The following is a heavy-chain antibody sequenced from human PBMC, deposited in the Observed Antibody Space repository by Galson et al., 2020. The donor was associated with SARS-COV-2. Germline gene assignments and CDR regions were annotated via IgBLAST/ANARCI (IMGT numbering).Heavy chain of an antibody. CDR3: ARTPFTFGGVIVNFDY. J-gene: IGHJ4*02. Sequence: ETSETLSLTCTVSGGSISSGGYYWSWIRQHPGKGLEWIGYIYYSGSTYYNPSLKSRVTISEDTSKNQFSLKLSSVTAADTAVYYCARTPFTFGGVIVNFDYWGQGTLVTVSS. V-gene: IGHV4-31*03. D-gene: IGHD3-16*02. CDR2: IYYSGST. CDR1: GGSISSGGYY.